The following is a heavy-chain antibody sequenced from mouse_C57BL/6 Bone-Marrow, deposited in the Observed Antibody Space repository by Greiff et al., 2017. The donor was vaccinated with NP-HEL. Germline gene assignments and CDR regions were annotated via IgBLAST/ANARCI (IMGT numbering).Heavy chain of an antibody. D-gene: IGHD2-5*01. CDR2: IDPSDSYT. CDR1: GYTFTSYW. CDR3: ASDYSNYYAMDY. J-gene: IGHJ4*01. V-gene: IGHV1-69*01. Sequence: QVQLKQPGAELVMPGASVKLSCKASGYTFTSYWMHWVKQRPGQGLEWIGEIDPSDSYTNYNQKFKGKSTLTVDKSSSTAYMQLSSLTSEDSAVYYCASDYSNYYAMDYWGQGTSVTVSS.